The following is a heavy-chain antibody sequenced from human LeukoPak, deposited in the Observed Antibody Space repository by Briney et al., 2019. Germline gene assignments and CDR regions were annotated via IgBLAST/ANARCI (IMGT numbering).Heavy chain of an antibody. V-gene: IGHV1-69*06. CDR3: ARDSSANYYMDV. J-gene: IGHJ6*03. CDR1: GGTFSSYA. Sequence: ASVKVSCKASGGTFSSYAISWVRQAPGQGLEWMGGIIPIFGTTNYAQKFQGRVTITADKSTSTAYMELSSLRSEDTAVYYCARDSSANYYMDVWGKGTTVTVSS. CDR2: IIPIFGTT.